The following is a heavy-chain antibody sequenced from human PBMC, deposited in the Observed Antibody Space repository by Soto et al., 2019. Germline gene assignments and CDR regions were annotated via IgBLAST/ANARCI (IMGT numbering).Heavy chain of an antibody. CDR2: ISDGGGST. V-gene: IGHV3-23*01. D-gene: IGHD6-13*01. CDR3: GNEGGGSLCHWFHP. CDR1: GFTFSSYG. J-gene: IGHJ5*02. Sequence: EVQLLESGGGLVQPGGSLRLSCAASGFTFSSYGMSWVRQAPGKGLEWGSVISDGGGSTFYADSVKGRFTISRDNSKNTLYLQMNGLRADDTAVYYCGNEGGGSLCHWFHPWGQGTLV.